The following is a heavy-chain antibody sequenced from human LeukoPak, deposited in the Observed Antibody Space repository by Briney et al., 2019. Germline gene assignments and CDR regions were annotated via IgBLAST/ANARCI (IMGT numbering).Heavy chain of an antibody. CDR2: INPRGGST. CDR1: GYTFTNYY. V-gene: IGHV1-46*01. J-gene: IGHJ4*02. D-gene: IGHD5-18*01. CDR3: ARGRKYTSGYRVTELGSGYSDY. Sequence: ASVKVSCKASGYTFTNYYMHWVRQAPGQGLEWMGIINPRGGSTSYAQKFQGRVTMTRDTSTNTVYMDLSSLRSEDTAVYYCARGRKYTSGYRVTELGSGYSDYWGQGTLVTVSS.